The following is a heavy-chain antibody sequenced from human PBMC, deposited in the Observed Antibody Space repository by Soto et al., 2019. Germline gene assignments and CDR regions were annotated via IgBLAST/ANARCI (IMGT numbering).Heavy chain of an antibody. CDR2: IYGNDDK. CDR1: GFSLSGTSVG. V-gene: IGHV2-5*01. Sequence: QITLKESGPALVNPTQTLTLTCSFSGFSLSGTSVGVGWIRQPPGKALEWLTLIYGNDDKRYSPSLKSRLTTPKDTSKNQVVLTMTNRDPVDTATYYGAHRDTSGYYPKPFDFWGQGPLVTVSS. CDR3: AHRDTSGYYPKPFDF. J-gene: IGHJ4*02. D-gene: IGHD3-22*01.